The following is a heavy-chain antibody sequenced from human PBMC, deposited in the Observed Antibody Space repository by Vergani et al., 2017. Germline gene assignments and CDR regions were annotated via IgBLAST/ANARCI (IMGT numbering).Heavy chain of an antibody. CDR3: ARDRVGATFYGYFDL. Sequence: VQLVESGGGLVQPGGSLRLSCAASGFTFSSYGMHWVRQAPGKGLEWVAVISYDGSNKYYADSVKGRFTISRDNSKNTLYLQMNSLRAEDTAVYYCARDRVGATFYGYFDLWGRGTLVTVSS. J-gene: IGHJ2*01. V-gene: IGHV3-30*03. D-gene: IGHD1-26*01. CDR1: GFTFSSYG. CDR2: ISYDGSNK.